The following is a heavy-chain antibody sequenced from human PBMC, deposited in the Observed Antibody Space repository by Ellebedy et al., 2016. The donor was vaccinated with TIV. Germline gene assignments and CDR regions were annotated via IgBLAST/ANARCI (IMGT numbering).Heavy chain of an antibody. J-gene: IGHJ4*01. D-gene: IGHD5-24*01. CDR3: AKRDGQN. Sequence: GESLKISCAASGFTFNSHAMSWVRQTPPKGLEWVSAISTSGGRTYYADSVKGRFTVSRDNSKNMVYLQLNSLTAEDTAVYYCAKRDGQNWGHGTLVTVSS. CDR2: ISTSGGRT. V-gene: IGHV3-23*01. CDR1: GFTFNSHA.